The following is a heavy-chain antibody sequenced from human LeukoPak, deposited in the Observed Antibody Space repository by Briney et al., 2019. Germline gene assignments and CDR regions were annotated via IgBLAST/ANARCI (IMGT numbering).Heavy chain of an antibody. CDR2: IYYSGST. J-gene: IGHJ4*02. D-gene: IGHD1-1*01. CDR3: ARLLYNWNGIDY. Sequence: SETLSLTCTVSGGSISSYYWSWIRQPPGKGLEWIGYIYYSGSTNYNPSLKSRVTISVDTSKNQFSLKLTSVTAADTAVFYCARLLYNWNGIDYWGQGTLVTVSS. V-gene: IGHV4-59*08. CDR1: GGSISSYY.